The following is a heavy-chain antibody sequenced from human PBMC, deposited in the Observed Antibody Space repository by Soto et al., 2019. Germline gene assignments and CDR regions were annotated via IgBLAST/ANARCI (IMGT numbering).Heavy chain of an antibody. CDR2: IYPGDSDT. V-gene: IGHV5-51*01. J-gene: IGHJ6*01. CDR3: AIRGEVTTGGSYYYGIYV. CDR1: GYSFTSYW. Sequence: GESLKISCKGSGYSFTSYWIGWVRQMPGKGLEWMGIIYPGDSDTRYSPSFQGQVTISADKSISTAYLQWSSLKASDTAMYYCAIRGEVTTGGSYYYGIYVRERGTTGTVSS. D-gene: IGHD1-1*01.